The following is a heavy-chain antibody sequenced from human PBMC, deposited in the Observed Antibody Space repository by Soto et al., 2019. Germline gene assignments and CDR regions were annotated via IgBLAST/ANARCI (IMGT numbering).Heavy chain of an antibody. CDR2: ISWNSGSI. CDR3: EKDVAGSCLYFQY. CDR1: GFTVDDYS. J-gene: IGHJ1*01. D-gene: IGHD2-15*01. Sequence: PVGSLRLSCASSGFTVDDYSMHWVRQAPGKGLEWVSGISWNSGSIGYADSVKGRFTISRDNAKNSLYLQMNSLRAEDTALYYCEKDVAGSCLYFQYWGQITPVTVYS. V-gene: IGHV3-9*01.